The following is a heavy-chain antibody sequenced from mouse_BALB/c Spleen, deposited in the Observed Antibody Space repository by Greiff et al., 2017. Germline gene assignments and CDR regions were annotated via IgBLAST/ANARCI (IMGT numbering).Heavy chain of an antibody. CDR3: AREGVVDAMDY. CDR2: ISSGSSTI. CDR1: GFTFSSFG. V-gene: IGHV5-17*02. Sequence: EVQVVESGGGLVQPGGSRKLSCAASGFTFSSFGMHWVRQAPEKGLEWVAYISSGSSTIYYADTVKGRFTISRDNPKNTLFLQMTSLRSEDTAMYYCAREGVVDAMDYWGQGTSVTVSS. J-gene: IGHJ4*01. D-gene: IGHD1-1*01.